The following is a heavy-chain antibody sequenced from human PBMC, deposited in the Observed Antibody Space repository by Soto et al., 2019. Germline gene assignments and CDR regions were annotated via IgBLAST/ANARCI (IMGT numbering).Heavy chain of an antibody. V-gene: IGHV4-31*03. CDR1: GASVRSGAYY. CDR3: ARARLNFSYFFDS. CDR2: IYYTGTT. J-gene: IGHJ4*02. Sequence: QVQLQESGPGLVKPSQTLSLTCTVSGASVRSGAYYWSWIRQHPGKGLEWIGYIYYTGTTYYNPSHKSRVTVSVDTSNNQFSLKVSSVTAADTAVYFCARARLNFSYFFDSWGQGTLVTVSS. D-gene: IGHD3-16*01.